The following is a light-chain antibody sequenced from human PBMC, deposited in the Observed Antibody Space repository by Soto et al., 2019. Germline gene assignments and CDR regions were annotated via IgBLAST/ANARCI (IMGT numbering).Light chain of an antibody. CDR1: QSISSW. CDR3: QQYSDNWT. V-gene: IGKV1-5*03. J-gene: IGKJ1*01. CDR2: KAS. Sequence: DIQMTQSPSTLSASVGDRVTITCRARQSISSWLAWYQQNPGTAPNLLIYKASTLQGGVPSRFSGSGSGTEFTRTISSLQPDESAIYYCQQYSDNWTFGPGTKVEIK.